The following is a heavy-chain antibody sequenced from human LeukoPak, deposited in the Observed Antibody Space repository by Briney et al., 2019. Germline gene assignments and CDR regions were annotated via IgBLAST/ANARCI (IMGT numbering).Heavy chain of an antibody. CDR2: MNPKSGNT. J-gene: IGHJ4*02. CDR3: ARVGLYGSGSYLSY. D-gene: IGHD3-10*01. CDR1: GYTFTSYD. V-gene: IGHV1-8*01. Sequence: ASVKVSCKASGYTFTSYDINWVRQATGQGLEWMGWMNPKSGNTGYPQKLQGRVTMTRDTSTSTAYMELSRLRSEDTAVYYCARVGLYGSGSYLSYWGQGSLVTVSS.